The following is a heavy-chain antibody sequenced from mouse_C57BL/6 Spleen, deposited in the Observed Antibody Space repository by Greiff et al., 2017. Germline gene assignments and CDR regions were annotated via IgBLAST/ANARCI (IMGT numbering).Heavy chain of an antibody. CDR1: GFTFSSYG. V-gene: IGHV5-6*02. Sequence: EVKLVESGGDLVKPGGSLKLSCAASGFTFSSYGMSWVRQTPDKRLEWVATISSGGSYTYYPDSVKGRFTISRDNAKNTLYLQMSSLKSEDTAMYYCARDYGYDYWYFDVWGTGTTVTVSS. D-gene: IGHD2-2*01. CDR3: ARDYGYDYWYFDV. J-gene: IGHJ1*03. CDR2: ISSGGSYT.